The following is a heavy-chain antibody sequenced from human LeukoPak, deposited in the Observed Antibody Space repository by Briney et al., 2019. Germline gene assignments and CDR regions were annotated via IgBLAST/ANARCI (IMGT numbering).Heavy chain of an antibody. CDR3: ARSSSVTIPGYYFDY. J-gene: IGHJ4*02. V-gene: IGHV1-18*01. D-gene: IGHD2-21*01. CDR1: GYTFTSYA. Sequence: ASVKVSCKASGYTFTSYAMNWVRQAPGPGIEWMGWISAYNGNTNYAQKLQGRVTLTTDTSTSTAYMELRSLRSDDTAVYYCARSSSVTIPGYYFDYWGQGTLVTVSS. CDR2: ISAYNGNT.